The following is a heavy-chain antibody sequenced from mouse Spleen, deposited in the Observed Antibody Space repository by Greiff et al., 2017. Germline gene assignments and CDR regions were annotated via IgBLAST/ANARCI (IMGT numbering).Heavy chain of an antibody. CDR3: ARGGENYCDAMDY. Sequence: QVQLQQSGAELVRPGTSVKMSCKASGYTFTNYWIGWAKQRPGHGLEWIGDIYPGGGYTNYNEKFKGKATLTADKSSSTAYMQFSSLTSEDSAIDYCARGGENYCDAMDYWGQGTSVTVSS. V-gene: IGHV1-63*01. J-gene: IGHJ4*01. CDR1: GYTFTNYW. CDR2: IYPGGGYT. D-gene: IGHD1-1*01.